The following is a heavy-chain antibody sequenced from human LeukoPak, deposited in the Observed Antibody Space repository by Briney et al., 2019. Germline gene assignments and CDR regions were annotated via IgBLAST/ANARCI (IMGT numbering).Heavy chain of an antibody. CDR1: GGSISTSNYY. J-gene: IGHJ4*02. CDR3: ARSGMTTVTTVDY. V-gene: IGHV4-39*07. D-gene: IGHD4-11*01. CDR2: INHSGST. Sequence: ASETLSLTCTVFGGSISTSNYYWSWIRQPPGKGLEWIGEINHSGSTNYNPSLKSRVTISVDTSKNQFSLKLSSVTAADTAVYYCARSGMTTVTTVDYWGQGTLVTVSS.